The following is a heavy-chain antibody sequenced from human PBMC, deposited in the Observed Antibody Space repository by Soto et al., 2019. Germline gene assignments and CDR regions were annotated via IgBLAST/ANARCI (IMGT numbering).Heavy chain of an antibody. D-gene: IGHD3-10*01. CDR3: ASRSGRAYYGMDV. Sequence: QVQLQESGPGLVKPSETLSLTCTVSGGSISSYYWSWIRQPPGKGLEWIGSIHYTGSTNYNPSLKGRVTIAVDTSKNQFSLKLSSVTAADTAVYYCASRSGRAYYGMDVWGQGTTVTVSS. CDR1: GGSISSYY. V-gene: IGHV4-59*01. CDR2: IHYTGST. J-gene: IGHJ6*02.